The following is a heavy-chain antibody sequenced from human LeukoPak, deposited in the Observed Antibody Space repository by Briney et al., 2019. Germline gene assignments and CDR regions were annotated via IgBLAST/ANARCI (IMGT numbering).Heavy chain of an antibody. J-gene: IGHJ4*02. CDR1: GFTFSSYS. CDR2: ISYDGSNK. D-gene: IGHD6-19*01. Sequence: GGSLRLSCAASGFTFSSYSMNWVRQAPGKGLEWVAVISYDGSNKYYADSVKGRFTISRDNSKNTLYLQMNSLRAEDTAVYYCARPQWLVPLYYWGQGTLVTVSS. V-gene: IGHV3-30*03. CDR3: ARPQWLVPLYY.